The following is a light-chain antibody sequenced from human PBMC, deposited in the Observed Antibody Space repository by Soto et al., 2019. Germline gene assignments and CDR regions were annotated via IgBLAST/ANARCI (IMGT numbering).Light chain of an antibody. Sequence: AIQMTQSPSSLSASVGDRVTITCRASQGVSNDLGWYQQRPGKAPKLLIYGASNLQSGVPSRFSGSGSGTEFTLNISSLQPEDFATYYCLQDYNYPRSFGGGTTVEIK. CDR2: GAS. CDR1: QGVSND. J-gene: IGKJ4*01. CDR3: LQDYNYPRS. V-gene: IGKV1-6*01.